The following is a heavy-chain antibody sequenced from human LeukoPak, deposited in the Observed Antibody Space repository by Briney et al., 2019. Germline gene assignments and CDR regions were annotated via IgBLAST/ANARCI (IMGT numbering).Heavy chain of an antibody. D-gene: IGHD3-16*02. CDR2: INHSGST. CDR3: ARSSPDYVWGSYRSTFDY. Sequence: PSETLSLTCAVYGGSFSGYYWSWIRQPPGKGLEWIGEINHSGSTNYNPSLKSRVTISVDTSKNQFSLKLSSVTAADTAVYYCARSSPDYVWGSYRSTFDYWGQGTLVTVSS. J-gene: IGHJ4*02. CDR1: GGSFSGYY. V-gene: IGHV4-34*01.